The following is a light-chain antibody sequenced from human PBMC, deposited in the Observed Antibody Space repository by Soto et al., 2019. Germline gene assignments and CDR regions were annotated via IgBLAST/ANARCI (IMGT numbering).Light chain of an antibody. CDR3: MQATEYPYT. V-gene: IGKV2-24*01. J-gene: IGKJ2*01. Sequence: VLTQTPLSSPVTLGQPASISCRSSQSLLASDGNTYLSWLQQRPGQPPRLLIYKISDRVSGVXDXXSGSGAGTDFTLKISRVEAEDVGVYYCMQATEYPYTFGRGTTLEIK. CDR2: KIS. CDR1: QSLLASDGNTY.